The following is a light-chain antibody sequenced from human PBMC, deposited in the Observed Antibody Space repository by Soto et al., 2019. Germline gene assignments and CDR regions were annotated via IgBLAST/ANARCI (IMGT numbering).Light chain of an antibody. V-gene: IGKV3-20*01. J-gene: IGKJ4*02. CDR3: QKYDSTPGFT. Sequence: EIGLTQSPGTLSLSPGERATLSCRASQSFHTNYLAWYQQRPGQAPRLLIYAASRRASGIPDRFSGSGSGTYFTLTISRLEPEDSAIYFCQKYDSTPGFTFGGGTKIEIK. CDR1: QSFHTNY. CDR2: AAS.